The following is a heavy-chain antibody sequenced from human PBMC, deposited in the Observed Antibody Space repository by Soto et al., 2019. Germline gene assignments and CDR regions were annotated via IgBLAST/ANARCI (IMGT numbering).Heavy chain of an antibody. V-gene: IGHV1-2*02. Sequence: QVQLVQSGAEVKKPGASVKVSCKASGYTFTDYYMHWVRQAPGQGLEWMGWINPNSGGTNYAQKFQGRVTMTRDTSISTDYMELSSLRSDDTAVYYCIRDLGFLEVWFDPWGQGTLVTVSS. J-gene: IGHJ5*02. CDR1: GYTFTDYY. CDR2: INPNSGGT. D-gene: IGHD3-3*01. CDR3: IRDLGFLEVWFDP.